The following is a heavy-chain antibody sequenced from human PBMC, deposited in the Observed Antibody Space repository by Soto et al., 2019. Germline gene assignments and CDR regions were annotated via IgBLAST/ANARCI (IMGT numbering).Heavy chain of an antibody. Sequence: QVQLVQSGAEVKKPGSSVKVSCKASGGTFSSYAISWVRQAPGQGLEWMGGIIPIFGTANYAQKFQGRVTITADESTSTAYRELSSRRSEDTAVYYCAIISPVPAAIMYWFDPWGQGTLVTVSS. D-gene: IGHD2-2*01. CDR3: AIISPVPAAIMYWFDP. CDR2: IIPIFGTA. CDR1: GGTFSSYA. V-gene: IGHV1-69*12. J-gene: IGHJ5*02.